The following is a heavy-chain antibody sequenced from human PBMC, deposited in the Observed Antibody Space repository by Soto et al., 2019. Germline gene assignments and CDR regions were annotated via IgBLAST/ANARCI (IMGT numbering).Heavy chain of an antibody. CDR1: GFTFSSYA. CDR3: AKIGELYYYDSSGYQHLFDY. Sequence: GGSLRLSCAASGFTFSSYAMSWVRQAPGKGLEWVSAISGSGGSTYYADSVKGRFTISRDNSKNTLYLQMNSLRAEDTAVYYCAKIGELYYYDSSGYQHLFDYWGQGTLVTVSS. D-gene: IGHD3-22*01. V-gene: IGHV3-23*01. CDR2: ISGSGGST. J-gene: IGHJ4*02.